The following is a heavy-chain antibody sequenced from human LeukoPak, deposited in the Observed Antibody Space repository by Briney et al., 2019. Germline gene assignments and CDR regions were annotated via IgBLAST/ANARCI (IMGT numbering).Heavy chain of an antibody. D-gene: IGHD6-13*01. CDR1: VFTFSDSY. Sequence: GGSLRLSCVASVFTFSDSYMRWIRQAPGKGLGWISHISRGGENIYCADSVKGRFTISRDNAKNSLYLQMNSLRAEDTAVYYCVGGQQMVHWGQGILVTVSS. V-gene: IGHV3-11*01. J-gene: IGHJ4*02. CDR2: ISRGGENI. CDR3: VGGQQMVH.